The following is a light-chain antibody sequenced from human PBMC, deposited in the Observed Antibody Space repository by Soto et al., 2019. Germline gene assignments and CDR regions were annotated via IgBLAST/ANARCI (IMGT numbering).Light chain of an antibody. V-gene: IGKV1-9*01. CDR3: QQLNIYPS. Sequence: DIQLTQSPSFLSASVGDRVTITCRASQGISSYLAWYQQKPGKAPKLLIYAASTLQSGVPSRFSGSGSGTEFTLTISSLQPEDFATYYCQQLNIYPSFGQGTKVEIK. CDR2: AAS. CDR1: QGISSY. J-gene: IGKJ1*01.